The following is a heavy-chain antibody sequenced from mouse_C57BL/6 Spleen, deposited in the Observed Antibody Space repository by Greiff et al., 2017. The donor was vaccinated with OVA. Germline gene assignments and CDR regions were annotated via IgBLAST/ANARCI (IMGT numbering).Heavy chain of an antibody. V-gene: IGHV1-52*01. CDR1: GYTFTSYW. J-gene: IGHJ4*01. Sequence: VQLQQPGAELVRPGSSVTLSCKASGYTFTSYWMHWVKQRPIQGLEWIGNIDPSDSETHYNQKFKDKATLTVDKSSSTAYMQLSSLTSEDSAVYYCARGGLRLQAMDYWGQGTSVTVSS. CDR2: IDPSDSET. D-gene: IGHD3-2*02. CDR3: ARGGLRLQAMDY.